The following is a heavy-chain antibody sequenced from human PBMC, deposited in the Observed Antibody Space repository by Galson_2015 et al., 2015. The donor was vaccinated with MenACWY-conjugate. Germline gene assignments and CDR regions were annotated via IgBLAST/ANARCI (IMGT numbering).Heavy chain of an antibody. CDR3: ARDFGTLYDTA. D-gene: IGHD3-22*01. CDR2: ISSSSTTI. Sequence: SLRLSCAASGFTFSKYSMNWVRQAPGKGLDWVAYISSSSTTIQYADSVKGRFTVSRDNAENFLYLQMSSLRAEDTAVYYCARDFGTLYDTAWGQGIMVTVSS. V-gene: IGHV3-48*04. CDR1: GFTFSKYS. J-gene: IGHJ4*02.